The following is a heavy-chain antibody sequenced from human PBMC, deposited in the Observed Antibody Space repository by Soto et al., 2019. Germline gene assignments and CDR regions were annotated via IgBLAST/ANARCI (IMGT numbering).Heavy chain of an antibody. J-gene: IGHJ4*02. CDR3: ARDRVVAALLDPKTLDY. D-gene: IGHD2-15*01. V-gene: IGHV1-18*01. Sequence: GASVKVSCKASGYTFTSYGISWVRQAPGQGLEWMGWISAYNGNTNYAQKLQGRVTMTTDTSTSTAYMELRSLRSDDTAVYYCARDRVVAALLDPKTLDYWGQGTLVTVSS. CDR2: ISAYNGNT. CDR1: GYTFTSYG.